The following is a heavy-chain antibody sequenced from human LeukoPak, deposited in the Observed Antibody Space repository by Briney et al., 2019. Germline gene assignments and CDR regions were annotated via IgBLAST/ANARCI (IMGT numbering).Heavy chain of an antibody. CDR2: ISHDGSNK. V-gene: IGHV3-30*03. D-gene: IGHD4-17*01. J-gene: IGHJ6*02. CDR3: ARDGTTVITNYYYGMDV. Sequence: PGRSLRLSCAASGFTFSSYGMHWVRQAPGKGLEWVAVISHDGSNKYYADSVKGRFTISRDNAKNSLYLQMNSLRAEDTAVYHCARDGTTVITNYYYGMDVWGQGTTVTVSS. CDR1: GFTFSSYG.